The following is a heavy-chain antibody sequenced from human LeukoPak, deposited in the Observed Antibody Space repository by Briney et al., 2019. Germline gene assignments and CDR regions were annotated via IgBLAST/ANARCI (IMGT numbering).Heavy chain of an antibody. D-gene: IGHD3-22*01. V-gene: IGHV4-38-2*02. Sequence: SETLSLTCTVSGYSISSGYYWGWIRQPPGKGLEWIGSIYHSGSTYYYPSLKSRVTISVDTSKNQFSLKLSSVTAADTAVYYCARALPSMIVVVIDAFDIWGQGTMVTVSS. CDR2: IYHSGST. CDR1: GYSISSGYY. J-gene: IGHJ3*02. CDR3: ARALPSMIVVVIDAFDI.